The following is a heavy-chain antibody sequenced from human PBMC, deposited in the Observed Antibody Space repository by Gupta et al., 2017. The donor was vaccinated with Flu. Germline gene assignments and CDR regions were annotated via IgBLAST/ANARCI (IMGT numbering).Heavy chain of an antibody. CDR3: ASGPISAMVCGDYDYALDV. CDR2: INPGDGDT. CDR1: GYIFNTQY. V-gene: IGHV1-46*02. D-gene: IGHD2-8*01. J-gene: IGHJ6*02. Sequence: QVQLVQSGAEVKPPGASVKVSCKAFGYIFNTQYIHWVRQAPGQGLEWMGIINPGDGDTRYPQKFQGRVTMTRDTSTSTAYMEVTSLRSEDTAVYYCASGPISAMVCGDYDYALDVWGQGTTVTVSS.